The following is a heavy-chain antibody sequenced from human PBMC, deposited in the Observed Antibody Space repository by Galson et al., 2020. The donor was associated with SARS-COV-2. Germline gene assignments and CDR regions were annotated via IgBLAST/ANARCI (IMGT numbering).Heavy chain of an antibody. CDR1: SGSLANFY. D-gene: IGHD3-22*01. CDR2: IYTSGST. J-gene: IGHJ6*02. CDR3: ARGPIYDSGGYVFYYYGVDV. Sequence: ASETLSLTCTVSSGSLANFYWSWIRQPAGKGLEWLGRIYTSGSTNYNPSLKSRVTMSVDTSKNQFSLRLSSVTAADTAVYYCARGPIYDSGGYVFYYYGVDVWGQGTTVTVSS. V-gene: IGHV4-4*07.